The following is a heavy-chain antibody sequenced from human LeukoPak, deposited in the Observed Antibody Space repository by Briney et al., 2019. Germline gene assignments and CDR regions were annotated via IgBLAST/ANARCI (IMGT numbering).Heavy chain of an antibody. J-gene: IGHJ3*02. CDR3: VRERSGTSGDGFDI. Sequence: PGGSLRLSCAGSGFTFSNYEMHWVRQVAGGGLEWVSAIGIGGDTFYTGSVKGRFTISRENAKNSFFLQMNSLSAGDTALYYCVRERSGTSGDGFDIWGQGTMVTVSS. CDR2: IGIGGDT. CDR1: GFTFSNYE. V-gene: IGHV3-13*01. D-gene: IGHD1-26*01.